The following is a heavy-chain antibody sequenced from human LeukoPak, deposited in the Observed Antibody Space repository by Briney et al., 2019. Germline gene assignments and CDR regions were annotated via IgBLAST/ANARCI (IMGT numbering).Heavy chain of an antibody. CDR1: GFTFDDYA. D-gene: IGHD3-3*02. V-gene: IGHV3-9*01. CDR3: AKGLADHKPYYFDY. CDR2: ISWNSGSI. J-gene: IGHJ4*02. Sequence: GGSLRLSCAASGFTFDDYAMHWVRQAPGKGLEWVSGISWNSGSIGYADSVKGRFTISRDNAKNSLYLQMNSLRAEDTALYYCAKGLADHKPYYFDYWGQGALVTVSS.